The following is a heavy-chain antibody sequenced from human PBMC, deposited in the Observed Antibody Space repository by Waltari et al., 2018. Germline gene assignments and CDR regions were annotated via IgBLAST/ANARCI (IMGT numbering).Heavy chain of an antibody. D-gene: IGHD3-16*01. Sequence: QVQLQESGPGLVKPSETLSLTCAVSGYSISSGYYWGWIRQPPGKGLEWIGSIYHSGSTYYNPSLKSRVTISVDTSKNQFSLKLSSVTAADTAVYYCARHPSIMITAGYFDYWGQGTLVTVSS. V-gene: IGHV4-38-2*01. CDR2: IYHSGST. CDR1: GYSISSGYY. J-gene: IGHJ4*02. CDR3: ARHPSIMITAGYFDY.